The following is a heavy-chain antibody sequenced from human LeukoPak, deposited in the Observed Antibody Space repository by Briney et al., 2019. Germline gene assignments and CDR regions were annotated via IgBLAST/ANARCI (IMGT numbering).Heavy chain of an antibody. J-gene: IGHJ6*03. D-gene: IGHD4-23*01. CDR1: GYSISSAYF. V-gene: IGHV4-38-2*01. Sequence: SETLSLTCAVSGYSISSAYFWGWIRQPPGKGLDWIGSIYHSGSTYYNPSLKSRVTISVDTSKNQYSLKLSSVTAADTAVYYCASVRPRGYGGPIPSRYYMDVWGEGTTVTVSS. CDR2: IYHSGST. CDR3: ASVRPRGYGGPIPSRYYMDV.